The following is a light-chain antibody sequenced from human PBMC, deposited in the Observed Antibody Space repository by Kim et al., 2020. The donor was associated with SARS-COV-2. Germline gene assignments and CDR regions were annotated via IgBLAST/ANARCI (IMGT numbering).Light chain of an antibody. J-gene: IGLJ3*02. CDR2: DVS. CDR1: SSDVGGYNY. V-gene: IGLV2-14*03. CDR3: SSYTSSSTWV. Sequence: GQSVTISCTGTSSDVGGYNYVSWYQQHPGKAPKLMSYDVSNRPSGVSNRFSGSKSGNTASLTISGLQAEDEADYYCSSYTSSSTWVFGGGTKLTVL.